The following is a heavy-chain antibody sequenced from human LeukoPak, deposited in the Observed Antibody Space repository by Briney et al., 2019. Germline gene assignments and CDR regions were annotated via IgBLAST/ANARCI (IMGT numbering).Heavy chain of an antibody. Sequence: GGSLRLSCAASGFTFSSYWMSWVRQAPGKGLEWVANIKQDGSEKYYVDSVKGRFTTSRDNAKNSLYLQMNSLRAEDTAVYYCARAPLLRYFDWLYRYYFDYWGQGTLVTVSS. CDR3: ARAPLLRYFDWLYRYYFDY. J-gene: IGHJ4*02. CDR1: GFTFSSYW. CDR2: IKQDGSEK. D-gene: IGHD3-9*01. V-gene: IGHV3-7*01.